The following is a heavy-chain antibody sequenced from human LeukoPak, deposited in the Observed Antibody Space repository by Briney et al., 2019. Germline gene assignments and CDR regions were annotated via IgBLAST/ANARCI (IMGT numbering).Heavy chain of an antibody. CDR3: AKYCGGDCFRNFDS. J-gene: IGHJ4*02. Sequence: QPGGPLRLSCAASGFIFSTYAMAWVRQAPGRGLEWVSVIGPAGGDIRYADSVKGRFTISRDYFENTLFLQMNSLRADDTAVYYCAKYCGGDCFRNFDSWGQGTLVTVSS. CDR1: GFIFSTYA. CDR2: IGPAGGDI. D-gene: IGHD2-21*02. V-gene: IGHV3-23*01.